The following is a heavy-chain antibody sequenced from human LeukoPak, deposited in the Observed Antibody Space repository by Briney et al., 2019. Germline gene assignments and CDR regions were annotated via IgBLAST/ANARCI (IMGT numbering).Heavy chain of an antibody. CDR3: AGGGGTNPVTMAY. V-gene: IGHV1-2*02. J-gene: IGHJ4*02. D-gene: IGHD4-17*01. CDR2: INPNSGGT. CDR1: GYTFTGYY. Sequence: ASVNVSCKASGYTFTGYYMHWVRQAPGQGREWMGWINPNSGGTNYAQKFQGRVTMTSDTSISTAYMELSRLRSDDTAVYYWAGGGGTNPVTMAYWGQGTLVTVSS.